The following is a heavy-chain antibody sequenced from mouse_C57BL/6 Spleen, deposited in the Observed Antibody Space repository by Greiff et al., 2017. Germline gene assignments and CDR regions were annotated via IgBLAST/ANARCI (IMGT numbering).Heavy chain of an antibody. Sequence: QVQLQQPGAELVKPGASVKLSCKASGYTFTSYWMHWVKQRPGQGLEWIGMIHPNSGSTNYTEKFKSKATLTVDKSSSTAYMQLSSLTSEDSAVYYCARRGLKWDEGGYFDYWGQGTTLTVSS. V-gene: IGHV1-64*01. CDR3: ARRGLKWDEGGYFDY. CDR1: GYTFTSYW. D-gene: IGHD1-3*01. J-gene: IGHJ2*01. CDR2: IHPNSGST.